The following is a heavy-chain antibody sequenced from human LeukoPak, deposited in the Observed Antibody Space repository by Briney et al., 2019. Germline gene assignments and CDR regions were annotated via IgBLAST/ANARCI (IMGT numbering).Heavy chain of an antibody. CDR3: ARDLARGGS. CDR2: INPSGGGT. CDR1: GYTFTSYY. V-gene: IGHV1-46*01. Sequence: ASVKVSCKASGYTFTSYYMHWVRQAPGQGLEWMGRINPSGGGTSYAQNFQGRVTMTRDTSTSTVYMELSTLRSKDTAKYYCARDLARGGSWGQGTLVIVSS. J-gene: IGHJ4*02. D-gene: IGHD3-10*01.